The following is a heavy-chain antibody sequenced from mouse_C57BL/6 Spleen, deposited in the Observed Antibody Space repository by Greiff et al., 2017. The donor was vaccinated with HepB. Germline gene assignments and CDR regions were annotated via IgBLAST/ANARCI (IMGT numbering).Heavy chain of an antibody. V-gene: IGHV1-82*01. CDR2: IYPGDGDT. CDR1: GYAFSSSW. D-gene: IGHD2-5*01. CDR3: ARDYSNPAWFAY. Sequence: VQLQQSGPELVKPGASVKISCKASGYAFSSSWMNWVKQRPGKGLEWIGRIYPGDGDTNYNGKFQGKATLTADKSSRTAYMQLSRLTSEDSAVYFCARDYSNPAWFAYWGQGTLVTVSA. J-gene: IGHJ3*01.